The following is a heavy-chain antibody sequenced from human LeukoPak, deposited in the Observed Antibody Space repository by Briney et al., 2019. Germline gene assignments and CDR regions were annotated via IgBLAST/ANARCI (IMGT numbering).Heavy chain of an antibody. CDR3: AKDLGYGDYVVYDY. V-gene: IGHV3-23*01. J-gene: IGHJ4*02. CDR1: GFTFSSYA. D-gene: IGHD4-17*01. Sequence: GGSLRLSCAASGFTFSSYAMSWVRQAPGKGLEWVSAISGSGGSTYYADSVKGRFTISRGNSKNTLYLQMNSLRAEDTAVYYCAKDLGYGDYVVYDYWGQGTLVTVSS. CDR2: ISGSGGST.